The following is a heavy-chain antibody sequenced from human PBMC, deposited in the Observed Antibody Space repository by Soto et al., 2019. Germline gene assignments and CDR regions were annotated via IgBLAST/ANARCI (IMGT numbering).Heavy chain of an antibody. V-gene: IGHV1-69*12. CDR1: GGTFSTYA. J-gene: IGHJ6*02. CDR2: IIPIFGTA. D-gene: IGHD2-15*01. Sequence: QVQLVQSGAEVKKPGSSVKVSCKSSGGTFSTYAISWVRQAPGQGLEWMGGIIPIFGTANYAQKFQGRVTTTEDGSTTXXYXEXXGLRSGDTAVYYCARDEMVVATGSRTWHYYYGMDVWGQGTTVTVSS. CDR3: ARDEMVVATGSRTWHYYYGMDV.